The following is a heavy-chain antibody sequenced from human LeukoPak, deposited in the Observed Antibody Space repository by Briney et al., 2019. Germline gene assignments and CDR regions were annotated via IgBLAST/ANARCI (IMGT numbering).Heavy chain of an antibody. V-gene: IGHV1-46*01. CDR3: ARGFWKRGLWTFRGCDY. Sequence: PVASVKVSCKASGYTFTSYYMHWVRQAPGQGLEWMGIINPSGGSTSYAQKFQGRVTMTRNTSISTAYMELSSLRSDDTAVYYCARGFWKRGLWTFRGCDYWGQGALVTVSS. CDR1: GYTFTSYY. D-gene: IGHD3-10*01. CDR2: INPSGGST. J-gene: IGHJ4*02.